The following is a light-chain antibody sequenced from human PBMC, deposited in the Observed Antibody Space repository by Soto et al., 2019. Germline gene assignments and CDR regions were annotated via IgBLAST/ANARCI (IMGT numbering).Light chain of an antibody. CDR3: QQKTT. CDR2: GAS. CDR1: QSISSY. Sequence: DIQMTQSPSSLSASVGGRVTITCRASQSISSYLNWYQQKPGKAPKLLISGASSFQSGVPSRFTVSGSGTDFTLTISGLQSEDFATYCCQQKTTFGQGTQLEIK. V-gene: IGKV1-39*01. J-gene: IGKJ2*01.